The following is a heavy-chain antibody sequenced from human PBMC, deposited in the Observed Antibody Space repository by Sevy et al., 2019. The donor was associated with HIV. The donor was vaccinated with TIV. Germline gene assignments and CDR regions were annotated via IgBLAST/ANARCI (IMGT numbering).Heavy chain of an antibody. V-gene: IGHV1-18*01. D-gene: IGHD6-19*01. CDR1: GYTFPSYG. J-gene: IGHJ5*02. Sequence: ASVKVSCKASGYTFPSYGISWVRQAPGQGLEWMGWISTYNTVRNSAQKFHDRVTMTIDTSTSTAYMELRGLRSDDTAVYYCARSTQVAGRSNWFDPWGQGTLVTVSS. CDR3: ARSTQVAGRSNWFDP. CDR2: ISTYNTVR.